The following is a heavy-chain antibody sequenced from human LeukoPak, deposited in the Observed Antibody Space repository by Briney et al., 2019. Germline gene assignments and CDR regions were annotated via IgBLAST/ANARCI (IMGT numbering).Heavy chain of an antibody. CDR1: GFSFNVYA. J-gene: IGHJ4*02. Sequence: GGSLRLSCAASGFSFNVYAMSWVRQSPGKGLEWVSLISTSGGNTYYADSVKGRFTISRDNSKNTLYLQMNNLRAEDTAVYYCARDCSGGTCYSDYWGQGTLVTVSS. V-gene: IGHV3-23*01. CDR3: ARDCSGGTCYSDY. CDR2: ISTSGGNT. D-gene: IGHD2-15*01.